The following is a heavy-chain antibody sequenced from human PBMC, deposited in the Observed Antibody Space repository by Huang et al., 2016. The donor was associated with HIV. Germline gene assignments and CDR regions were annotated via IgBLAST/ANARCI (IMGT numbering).Heavy chain of an antibody. V-gene: IGHV3-30-3*01. CDR3: ARAKDTWDAYDI. CDR1: GFPFNNHA. J-gene: IGHJ3*02. D-gene: IGHD5-18*01. Sequence: QVQLVESGGGVVKPGRSLRLSCAASGFPFNNHAMHWVREAPGKGLDLVAVISNERSNNYYAASVKGRFTISRDSSKSTLFLHMTSLRTEDTAVYYCARAKDTWDAYDIWGQGTMVIVSS. CDR2: ISNERSNN.